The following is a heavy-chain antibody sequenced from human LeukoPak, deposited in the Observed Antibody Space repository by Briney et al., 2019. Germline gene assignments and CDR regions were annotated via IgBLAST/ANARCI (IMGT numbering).Heavy chain of an antibody. D-gene: IGHD3-22*01. Sequence: GGSLRLSCAASGFTFSIYAMNWVRQAPGKGLEWVSSISSSSYIYYADSVKGRFTISRDNAKNSLYLQMNSLRAEDTAVYYCARDGGRDYYDSSGYYYVRRGFAYWGQGTLVTVSS. CDR1: GFTFSIYA. CDR2: ISSSSYI. J-gene: IGHJ4*02. V-gene: IGHV3-21*01. CDR3: ARDGGRDYYDSSGYYYVRRGFAY.